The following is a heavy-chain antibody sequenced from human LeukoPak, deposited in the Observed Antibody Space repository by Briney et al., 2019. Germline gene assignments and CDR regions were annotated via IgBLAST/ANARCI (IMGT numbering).Heavy chain of an antibody. J-gene: IGHJ4*02. CDR3: ARDGGSGWNPNFDY. CDR2: IKQDGSEK. CDR1: GFIFSDYW. D-gene: IGHD6-19*01. Sequence: GGSLRLSXAASGFIFSDYWMSWVRQAPGKGLEWVAIIKQDGSEKYYVDSVKGRFTIPRDNAKNSLYLQMNSLRVEDTAVYYCARDGGSGWNPNFDYWGQGTLVTVSS. V-gene: IGHV3-7*01.